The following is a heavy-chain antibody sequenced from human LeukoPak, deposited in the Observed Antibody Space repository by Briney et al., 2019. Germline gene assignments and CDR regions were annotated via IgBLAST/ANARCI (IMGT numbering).Heavy chain of an antibody. J-gene: IGHJ4*02. D-gene: IGHD3-22*01. V-gene: IGHV3-23*01. CDR3: AKANYYDSSGTSMGWYFDY. Sequence: GGSLRLSCAASGFTFSSYAMSWVRQAPGKELEWVSAISGSGGSTYYADSVKGRFTISRDNSKNTLYLQMNSLRAEDTAVYYCAKANYYDSSGTSMGWYFDYWGQGTLVTVSS. CDR1: GFTFSSYA. CDR2: ISGSGGST.